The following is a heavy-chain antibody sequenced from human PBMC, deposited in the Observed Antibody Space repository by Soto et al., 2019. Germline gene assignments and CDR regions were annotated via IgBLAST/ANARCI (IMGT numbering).Heavy chain of an antibody. CDR1: DYTFTSYG. D-gene: IGHD3-3*01. Sequence: ASVKVSCKASDYTFTSYGITWVRQAPGQGLEWLGWISAFKGNTIYAQKVQGRVTMTTDTSTSTAYMELSSLRSEDTAVYYCARESLEWLLYQVFYYYYGMDVWGQGTTVTVSS. V-gene: IGHV1-18*01. CDR2: ISAFKGNT. CDR3: ARESLEWLLYQVFYYYYGMDV. J-gene: IGHJ6*02.